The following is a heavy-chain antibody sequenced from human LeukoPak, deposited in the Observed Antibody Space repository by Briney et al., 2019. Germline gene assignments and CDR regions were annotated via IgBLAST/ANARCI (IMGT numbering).Heavy chain of an antibody. J-gene: IGHJ4*02. D-gene: IGHD2-2*01. CDR1: GGSISSGDYY. Sequence: PSETLSLTCTVSGGSISSGDYYWSWIRQPPGKGLEWIGYIYYSGSTYYNPSLKSRVTISVDTSKNQFSLKLSSVTAADTAVYYCARLGYCSSTSCRRGIDYWGQGTLVTVSS. CDR2: IYYSGST. V-gene: IGHV4-30-4*01. CDR3: ARLGYCSSTSCRRGIDY.